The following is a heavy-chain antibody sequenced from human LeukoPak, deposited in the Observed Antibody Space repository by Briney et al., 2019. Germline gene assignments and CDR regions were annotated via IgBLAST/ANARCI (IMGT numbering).Heavy chain of an antibody. J-gene: IGHJ4*02. CDR1: GGTFSSYA. D-gene: IGHD3-22*01. V-gene: IGHV1-69*05. CDR2: IIPIFGTA. CDR3: ARGYDSSGPPDY. Sequence: GASVKVSCKASGGTFSSYAISWVRQAPGQGLGWMGRIIPIFGTANYAQKFQGRVTITTDESTSTAYMELSSLRSEDTAVYYCARGYDSSGPPDYWGQGTLVTVSS.